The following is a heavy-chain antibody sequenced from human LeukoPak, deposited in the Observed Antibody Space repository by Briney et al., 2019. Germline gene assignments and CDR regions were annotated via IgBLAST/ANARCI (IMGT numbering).Heavy chain of an antibody. V-gene: IGHV3-48*01. CDR3: AKGGGYEAQYYYYYLDV. Sequence: GGSLRLSCAASGFTFSSYSMNWVRQAPGKGLEWVSYISSSSYTIYYADSVKGRFTISRDNAKKSLYLQMKSLRAEDTAVYYCAKGGGYEAQYYYYYLDVWGKGTTVTISS. CDR1: GFTFSSYS. D-gene: IGHD5-12*01. J-gene: IGHJ6*03. CDR2: ISSSSYTI.